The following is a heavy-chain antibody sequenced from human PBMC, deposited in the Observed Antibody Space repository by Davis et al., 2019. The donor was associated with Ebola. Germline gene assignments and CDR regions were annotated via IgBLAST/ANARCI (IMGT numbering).Heavy chain of an antibody. CDR3: ARRGISSSWYGGMDV. CDR1: GYSFTSYW. CDR2: IYPGDSDT. Sequence: GESLKISCKGSGYSFTSYWIGWVRQMPGKGLEWMGIIYPGDSDTRYSPPFQGQVTISADKSISTAYLQWSSLKASDTAMYYCARRGISSSWYGGMDVWGQGTTVTVSS. J-gene: IGHJ6*02. D-gene: IGHD6-13*01. V-gene: IGHV5-51*01.